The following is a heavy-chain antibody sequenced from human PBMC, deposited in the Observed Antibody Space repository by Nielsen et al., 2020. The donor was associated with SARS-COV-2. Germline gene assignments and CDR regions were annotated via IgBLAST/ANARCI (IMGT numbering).Heavy chain of an antibody. CDR3: ARSLAVVANMDV. J-gene: IGHJ6*03. V-gene: IGHV2-70*11. D-gene: IGHD2-15*01. CDR1: GFSLNRPMC. CDR2: IDWDDDK. Sequence: SGPTLVKPPQTLTLTCTFSGFSLNRPMCVSWIRQPPGKALEWLACIDWDDDKYYNTSLKTRLTISKDTSKNQVVLTMTNMDHVDTATYYGARSLAVVANMDVWGKGTTVTVSS.